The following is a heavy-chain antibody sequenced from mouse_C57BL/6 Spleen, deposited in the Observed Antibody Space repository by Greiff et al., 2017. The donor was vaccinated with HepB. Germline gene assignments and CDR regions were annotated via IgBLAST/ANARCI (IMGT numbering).Heavy chain of an antibody. J-gene: IGHJ2*01. CDR2: ISGGGGNT. CDR3: ARQTYGNYFDY. V-gene: IGHV5-9*01. Sequence: EVQGVESGGGLVKPGGSLKLSCAASGFTFSSYTMSWVRQTPEKRLEWVATISGGGGNTYYPDSVKGRFTISRDNAKNTLYLQMSSLRSEDTALYYCARQTYGNYFDYWGQGTTLTVSS. CDR1: GFTFSSYT. D-gene: IGHD2-1*01.